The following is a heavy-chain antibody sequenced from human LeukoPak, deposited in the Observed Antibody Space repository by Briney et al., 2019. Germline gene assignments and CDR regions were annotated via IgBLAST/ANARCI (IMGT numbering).Heavy chain of an antibody. D-gene: IGHD3-3*01. CDR3: AREIYDFWSGYLSRNWFDP. CDR1: GYTFTGYY. J-gene: IGHJ5*02. CDR2: INPNSGGT. V-gene: IGHV1-2*04. Sequence: ASVKVSCKASGYTFTGYYMHWVRQAPGQGLEWMGWINPNSGGTNYAQKFQGWVTMTRDTSISTAYMELSRLRSDDTGVYYCAREIYDFWSGYLSRNWFDPWGQGTLVTVSS.